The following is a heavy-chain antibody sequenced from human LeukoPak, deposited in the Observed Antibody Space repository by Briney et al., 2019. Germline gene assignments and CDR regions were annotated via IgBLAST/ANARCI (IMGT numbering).Heavy chain of an antibody. V-gene: IGHV4-59*08. Sequence: PSETLSLTCTVSGGSISTYDWSWIRQPPGKGLEWIGYIYYSGSTYYNPSLKSRVTISIDTSKNQFSLKLSSVTAADTAVYYCARFTYYYHSSGYLPFDYWGQGTLVIVSS. CDR3: ARFTYYYHSSGYLPFDY. CDR2: IYYSGST. J-gene: IGHJ4*02. CDR1: GGSISTYD. D-gene: IGHD3-22*01.